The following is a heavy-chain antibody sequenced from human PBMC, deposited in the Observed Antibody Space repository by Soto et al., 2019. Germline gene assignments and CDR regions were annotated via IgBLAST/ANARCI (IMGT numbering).Heavy chain of an antibody. CDR2: IYYSGST. CDR3: ARNHRLIPYYFDY. V-gene: IGHV4-59*01. Sequence: PSETLSLTCTVSGGSISSYYWSWIRQPPGKGLEWIGYIYYSGSTNYNPSLKSRVTISVDTSKNQFSLKLSSVTAADTAVYYCARNHRLIPYYFDYWGQGTLVTVSS. CDR1: GGSISSYY. J-gene: IGHJ4*02. D-gene: IGHD2-2*01.